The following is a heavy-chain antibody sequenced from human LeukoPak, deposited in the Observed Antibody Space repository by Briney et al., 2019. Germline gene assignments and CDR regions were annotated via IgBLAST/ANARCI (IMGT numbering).Heavy chain of an antibody. J-gene: IGHJ4*02. CDR1: GGSISSGGYY. D-gene: IGHD4-17*01. V-gene: IGHV4-31*03. CDR3: ARAISPRAVTRGATFDY. CDR2: IYYSGST. Sequence: SGTLSLTCTVSGGSISSGGYYWSWIRQHPGKGLEWIGYIYYSGSTYYNPSLKSRVTISVDTSKNQFSLKLSSVTAADTAVYYCARAISPRAVTRGATFDYWGQGTLVTVSS.